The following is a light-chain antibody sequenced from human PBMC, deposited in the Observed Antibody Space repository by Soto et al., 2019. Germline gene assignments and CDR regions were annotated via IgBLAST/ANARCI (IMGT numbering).Light chain of an antibody. CDR2: AAS. CDR1: QGISSY. Sequence: AIRMTQSPSSFSASTGDRVTITCRASQGISSYLSWYQQKPGKDPKLLIYAASTLQSGVTSRFSGSGSGTDFTLTISCLQSEDFATYYCQQYYSYPHTFGQGTKLEIK. J-gene: IGKJ2*01. CDR3: QQYYSYPHT. V-gene: IGKV1-8*01.